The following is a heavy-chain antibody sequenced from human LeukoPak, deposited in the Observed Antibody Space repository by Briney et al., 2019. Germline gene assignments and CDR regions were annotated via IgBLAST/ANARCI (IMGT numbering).Heavy chain of an antibody. D-gene: IGHD6-25*01. CDR2: ISGSGPYT. Sequence: GGSLRLSCAASGFTFSSYAMSWVRQAPGKGLEWVSGISGSGPYTFYTDSVKGRFTISRDSSKNTLYLQMNSLRAEDTALYYCAKECGATGYWGQGTLVTVSS. V-gene: IGHV3-23*01. CDR3: AKECGATGY. CDR1: GFTFSSYA. J-gene: IGHJ4*02.